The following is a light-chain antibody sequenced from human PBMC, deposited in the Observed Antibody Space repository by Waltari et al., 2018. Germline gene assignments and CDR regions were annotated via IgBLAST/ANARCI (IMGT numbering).Light chain of an antibody. V-gene: IGKV3-20*01. Sequence: DIVFMQSPGTLSLSPGERATLPGRASQSVSRAVAWYQQNPGQAPRLLIYGASNRATGIPDRFSGSGSGTDFSLIISRLEPEDFAVYYCQHYVSLPVTFGQGTKVEIK. J-gene: IGKJ1*01. CDR3: QHYVSLPVT. CDR1: QSVSRA. CDR2: GAS.